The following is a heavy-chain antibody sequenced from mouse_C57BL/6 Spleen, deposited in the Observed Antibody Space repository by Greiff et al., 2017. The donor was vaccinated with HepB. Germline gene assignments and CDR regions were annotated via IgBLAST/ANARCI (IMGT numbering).Heavy chain of an antibody. J-gene: IGHJ3*01. Sequence: EVQVVESGPGLVKPSQSLSLTCSVTGYSITSGYYWNWIRQFPGNKLEWMGYISYDGSNNYNPSLKNRISITRDTSKNQFFLKLNSVTTEDTATYYCARASNYVVFAYWGQGTLVTVSA. V-gene: IGHV3-6*01. CDR2: ISYDGSN. CDR1: GYSITSGYY. CDR3: ARASNYVVFAY. D-gene: IGHD2-5*01.